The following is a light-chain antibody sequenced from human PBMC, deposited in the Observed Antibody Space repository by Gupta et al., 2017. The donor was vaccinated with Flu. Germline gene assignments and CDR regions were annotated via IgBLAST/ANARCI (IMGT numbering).Light chain of an antibody. Sequence: SPANLSLSPGERATLSCRASQSVSSYLAWYQQKPGQAPRLLIYDASHRATGIPDRFSGSGSGTDFTLTSSSLEPEDFAVYYCQQRSDLITFGQGTRLEIK. J-gene: IGKJ5*01. CDR3: QQRSDLIT. V-gene: IGKV3-11*01. CDR2: DAS. CDR1: QSVSSY.